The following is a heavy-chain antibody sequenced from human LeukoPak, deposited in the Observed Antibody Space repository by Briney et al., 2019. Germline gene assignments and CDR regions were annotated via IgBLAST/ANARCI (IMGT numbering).Heavy chain of an antibody. J-gene: IGHJ4*02. V-gene: IGHV3-21*01. CDR2: INTVASYI. D-gene: IGHD3-22*01. CDR1: GFTFSSFS. Sequence: TGGSLRLSCAASGFTFSSFSINWVRQAPGKGLEWVSSINTVASYIYYADSVRGRFTISRDNAKNSLYLQMNSLRAEDTGVYFCDRLMRNGDSCGFYYYYDSWGQGTLVTVSS. CDR3: DRLMRNGDSCGFYYYYDS.